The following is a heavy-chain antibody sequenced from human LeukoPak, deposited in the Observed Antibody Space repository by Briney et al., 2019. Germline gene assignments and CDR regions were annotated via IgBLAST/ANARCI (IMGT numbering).Heavy chain of an antibody. V-gene: IGHV3-23*01. J-gene: IGHJ6*02. CDR2: ISGSGDNT. CDR1: GFAFSTCG. CDR3: AKGPYGNSIYYGMDV. Sequence: GGSLRLSCAASGFAFSTCGMSWVRPAPGKGLEWVSVISGSGDNTYYADSVKGRFTVSRDNSKSTLYLQMNSLRGEDTALYYCAKGPYGNSIYYGMDVWGQGTTVTVSS. D-gene: IGHD5-24*01.